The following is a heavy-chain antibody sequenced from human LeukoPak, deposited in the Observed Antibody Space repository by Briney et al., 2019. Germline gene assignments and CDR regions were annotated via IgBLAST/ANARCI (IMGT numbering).Heavy chain of an antibody. CDR2: MTGNGGTT. Sequence: GGSLRLSCAASGSTFSNYAMAWVRQAPGRGLNWVAGMTGNGGTTYYADSVKGRFTISRDNSKKTLYLQMNNLRAEDTAVYFCARRDYSDSNGYAPLFDFWGQGALVTVSS. V-gene: IGHV3-23*01. CDR1: GSTFSNYA. J-gene: IGHJ4*02. D-gene: IGHD3-22*01. CDR3: ARRDYSDSNGYAPLFDF.